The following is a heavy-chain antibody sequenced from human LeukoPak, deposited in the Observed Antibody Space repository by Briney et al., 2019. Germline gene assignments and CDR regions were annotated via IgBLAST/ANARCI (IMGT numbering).Heavy chain of an antibody. D-gene: IGHD5-24*01. CDR2: INHSGST. J-gene: IGHJ4*02. Sequence: SETLSLTCAVYGGSFSGYYWSWIRQPPGKGMEWIGEINHSGSTNYNPSLKSRVTISVETSKNQCSLKLRSVTAADTAVYYCARGRTLMARFDYWGQGTLVTVSS. V-gene: IGHV4-34*01. CDR1: GGSFSGYY. CDR3: ARGRTLMARFDY.